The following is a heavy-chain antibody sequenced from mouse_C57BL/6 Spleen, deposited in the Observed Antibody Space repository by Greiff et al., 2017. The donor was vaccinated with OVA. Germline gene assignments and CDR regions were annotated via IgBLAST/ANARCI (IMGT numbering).Heavy chain of an antibody. D-gene: IGHD2-3*01. CDR3: AVKDGYYVRDDMDY. J-gene: IGHJ4*01. V-gene: IGHV1-74*01. CDR1: GYTFTSYW. Sequence: QVHVKQPGAELVKPGASVKVSCKASGYTFTSYWMHWVKQRPGQGLEWIGRIHPSDSDTNYNQKFKGKATLTVDKSSSTAYIQLSSLTSADSTDYYCAVKDGYYVRDDMDYWGQGTSVTVSS. CDR2: IHPSDSDT.